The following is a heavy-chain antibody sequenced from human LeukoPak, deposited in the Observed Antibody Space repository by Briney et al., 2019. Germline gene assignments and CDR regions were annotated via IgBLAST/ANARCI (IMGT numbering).Heavy chain of an antibody. J-gene: IGHJ4*02. V-gene: IGHV4-59*01. CDR1: GGSISSYY. CDR3: ARVHLGYGDSCFDY. CDR2: IYYSGST. Sequence: SETLSLTCTVSGGSISSYYWSWIRQPPGKGLEWIGYIYYSGSTNHNPSLKSRVTISVDTSKNQFSLKLSSVTAADTAVYYCARVHLGYGDSCFDYWGQGTLVTVSS. D-gene: IGHD4-17*01.